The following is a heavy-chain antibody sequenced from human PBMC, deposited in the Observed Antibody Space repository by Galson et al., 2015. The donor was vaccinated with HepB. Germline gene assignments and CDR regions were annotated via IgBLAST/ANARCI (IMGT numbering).Heavy chain of an antibody. D-gene: IGHD6-19*01. J-gene: IGHJ4*02. CDR3: VRDLSKSGWYGTLGY. Sequence: SVKVSCKASGYTLTTFPMHWVRQAPGQRLEWMGWINADDGDTKFSQKFQGRVTVNRDTSANTAYLELSSLKSEDTAVYYCVRDLSKSGWYGTLGYWGQGTLVTVSS. CDR2: INADDGDT. V-gene: IGHV1-3*01. CDR1: GYTLTTFP.